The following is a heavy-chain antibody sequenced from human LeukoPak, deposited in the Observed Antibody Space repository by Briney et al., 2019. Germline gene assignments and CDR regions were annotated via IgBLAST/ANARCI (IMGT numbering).Heavy chain of an antibody. CDR2: IIPIFGTA. Sequence: AASVTVSCKASGGTFSSYAISWVRQAPGQGLEWMGGIIPIFGTANYAQKFQGRVTITADESTSTAYMELSSLRSEDTAVYYCASWSPTYYYDSSGYYDQPFDYWGQGTLVTVSS. CDR3: ASWSPTYYYDSSGYYDQPFDY. D-gene: IGHD3-22*01. J-gene: IGHJ4*02. CDR1: GGTFSSYA. V-gene: IGHV1-69*13.